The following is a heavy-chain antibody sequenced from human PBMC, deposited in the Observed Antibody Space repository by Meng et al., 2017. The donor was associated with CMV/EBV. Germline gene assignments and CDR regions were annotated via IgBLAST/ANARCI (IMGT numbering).Heavy chain of an antibody. CDR1: GYTFTSYY. CDR3: ALAEYSSSLFDY. CDR2: INPSGGST. V-gene: IGHV1-46*01. Sequence: QSGAEVKKPGATVKVSRKASGYTFTSYYMHWVRQAPGQGLEWMGIINPSGGSTSYAQKFQGRVTMTRDTSTSTVYMELSSLRSEDTAVYYCALAEYSSSLFDYWGQGTLVTVSS. J-gene: IGHJ4*02. D-gene: IGHD6-13*01.